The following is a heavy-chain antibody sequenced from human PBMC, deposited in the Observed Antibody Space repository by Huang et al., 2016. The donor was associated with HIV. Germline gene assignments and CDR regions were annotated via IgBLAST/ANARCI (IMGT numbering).Heavy chain of an antibody. J-gene: IGHJ3*01. Sequence: QIQLAQSGAEVKKPGASVKVSCKASGYTFPNYDINWVRQASGQGREWMGWMNPKSGNGGYTKKFQGRVAILRNSSINTSYLEVTSLTSEDTAVYYCARGFGINYNHEAFDVWGQGTMVTVSS. CDR1: GYTFPNYD. V-gene: IGHV1-8*01. CDR2: MNPKSGNG. D-gene: IGHD3-10*01. CDR3: ARGFGINYNHEAFDV.